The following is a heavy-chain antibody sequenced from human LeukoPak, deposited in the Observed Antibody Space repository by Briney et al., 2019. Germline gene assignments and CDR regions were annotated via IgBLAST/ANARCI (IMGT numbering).Heavy chain of an antibody. J-gene: IGHJ4*02. CDR1: GGTFSSYA. CDR3: ARESLGSTMVRGVIIDY. D-gene: IGHD3-10*01. CDR2: IIPIFGTA. V-gene: IGHV1-69*13. Sequence: SVNVSCKSSGGTFSSYAISWVRQAPGQGLEWMGGIIPIFGTANYAQKFQGRVTITADESTSTAYMELSSLRSEDTAVYYCARESLGSTMVRGVIIDYWGQGTLVSVSS.